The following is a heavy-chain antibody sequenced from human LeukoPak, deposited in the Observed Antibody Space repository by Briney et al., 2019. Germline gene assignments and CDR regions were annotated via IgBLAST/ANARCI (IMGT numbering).Heavy chain of an antibody. CDR3: AKPTGTGVAKWCCDF. CDR2: IIGSGGST. CDR1: AFTFSSYA. J-gene: IGHJ4*02. Sequence: GGSVRRSCAAAAFTFSSYAMDWVRQAPGKGLGWVSAIIGSGGSTYYTDYVTGRFTSSSDNSKNTLYLQMNSLRAKDTAVYYCAKPTGTGVAKWCCDFWGQGTLVTVSS. V-gene: IGHV3-23*01. D-gene: IGHD2-15*01.